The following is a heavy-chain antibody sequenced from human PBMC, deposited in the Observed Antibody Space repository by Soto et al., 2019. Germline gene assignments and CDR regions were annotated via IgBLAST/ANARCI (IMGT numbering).Heavy chain of an antibody. V-gene: IGHV3-23*01. Sequence: PGKGLEWISAISGGGGATYYADSVKGRFTISRDNSKNTLYLQMNSLRAEDAAVYFSVKAEDGIRDAVTVSSFLRNRASDL. D-gene: IGHD6-6*01. CDR2: ISGGGGAT. CDR3: VKAEDGIRDAVTVSSFLRNRASDL. J-gene: IGHJ2*01.